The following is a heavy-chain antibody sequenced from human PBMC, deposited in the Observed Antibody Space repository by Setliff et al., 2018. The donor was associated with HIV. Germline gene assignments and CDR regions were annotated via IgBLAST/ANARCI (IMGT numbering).Heavy chain of an antibody. V-gene: IGHV3-48*01. CDR3: ASSGSGSYTY. D-gene: IGHD3-10*01. CDR2: ITSTGSTI. Sequence: GSLRLSCAASGFTFSDCSMNWVRQAPGKGLEWISYITSTGSTIFYADSVKGRFTISRDNDKNSVHLQMTSLRAEDTAVYYCASSGSGSYTYWGQGTLVTVSS. CDR1: GFTFSDCS. J-gene: IGHJ4*02.